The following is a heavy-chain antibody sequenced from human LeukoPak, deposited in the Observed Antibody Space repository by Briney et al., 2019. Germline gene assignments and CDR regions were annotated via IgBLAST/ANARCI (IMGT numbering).Heavy chain of an antibody. D-gene: IGHD5-18*01. J-gene: IGHJ4*02. CDR1: GFTFDDYT. CDR3: SKDNGVQLWCEGYFDD. Sequence: GGSLRLSCAASGFTFDDYTMHWVRQAPGKGLEWVSAISWNSGNIGYADSVKGRFTISRDNAKNSLYLQMNSLKAEDTGLYYCSKDNGVQLWCEGYFDDWGKGTLVTVAS. V-gene: IGHV3-9*01. CDR2: ISWNSGNI.